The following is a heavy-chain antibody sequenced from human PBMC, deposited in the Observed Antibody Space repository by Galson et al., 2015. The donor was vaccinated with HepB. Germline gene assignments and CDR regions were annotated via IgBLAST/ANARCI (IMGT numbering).Heavy chain of an antibody. V-gene: IGHV4-4*07. D-gene: IGHD1-26*01. CDR3: ARTYLRESGSYLWYFDY. CDR2: IYTSGST. CDR1: GGSISSYY. Sequence: SETLSLTCTVSGGSISSYYWSWIRQPAGKGLEWIGRIYTSGSTNYNPSLKSRVTMSVDTSKNQFSLKLSSVTAADTAVYYCARTYLRESGSYLWYFDYWGQGTLVTVSS. J-gene: IGHJ4*02.